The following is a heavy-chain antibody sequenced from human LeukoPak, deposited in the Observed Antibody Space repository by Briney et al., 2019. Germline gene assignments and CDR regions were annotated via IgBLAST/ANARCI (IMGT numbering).Heavy chain of an antibody. CDR2: IYYSGST. D-gene: IGHD1-1*01. CDR1: GGSISSSSYY. Sequence: PSETLSLTCTVSGGSISSSSYYWGWIRQPPGKGLEWIGSIYYSGSTYYNPSLKSRVTISVDTSKNQFSLKLSSVTAADTAVYYCAREANPVNWNDGGDTIYGMDVWGQGTTVTVSS. CDR3: AREANPVNWNDGGDTIYGMDV. V-gene: IGHV4-39*07. J-gene: IGHJ6*02.